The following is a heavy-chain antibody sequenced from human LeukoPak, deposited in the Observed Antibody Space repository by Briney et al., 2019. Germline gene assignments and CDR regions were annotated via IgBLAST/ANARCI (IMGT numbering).Heavy chain of an antibody. CDR2: ISSSSSYI. Sequence: GGSLRLSCAASGFTFSSYSMNWVRQAPGKGLEWVSSISSSSSYIYYADSVKGRSTISRDNAKNSLYLQMNSLRAEDTAVYYCARDRPGYYYDTKGAFDIWGQGTMVTVSS. CDR1: GFTFSSYS. J-gene: IGHJ3*02. CDR3: ARDRPGYYYDTKGAFDI. D-gene: IGHD3-22*01. V-gene: IGHV3-21*01.